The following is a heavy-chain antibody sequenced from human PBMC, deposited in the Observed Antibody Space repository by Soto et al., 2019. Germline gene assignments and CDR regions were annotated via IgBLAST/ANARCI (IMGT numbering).Heavy chain of an antibody. CDR3: ARVSGASSGWYRRYFDY. CDR2: INPSGGST. D-gene: IGHD6-19*01. J-gene: IGHJ4*02. CDR1: GYTFTSYY. V-gene: IGHV1-46*01. Sequence: GASVKVSCKASGYTFTSYYMHWVRQAPGQGLEWMGIINPSGGSTSYAQKFQGRVTMTRDMSTSTVYMELSSLRSEDTAVYYCARVSGASSGWYRRYFDYWGQGTLVTVSS.